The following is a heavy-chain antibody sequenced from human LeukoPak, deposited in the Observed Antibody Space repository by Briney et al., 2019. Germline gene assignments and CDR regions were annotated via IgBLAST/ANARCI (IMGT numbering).Heavy chain of an antibody. V-gene: IGHV1-2*02. CDR1: GYTFTSYY. J-gene: IGHJ3*02. D-gene: IGHD3-9*01. CDR3: ARVIRYFDWARHHDAFDI. Sequence: ASVKVSCKASGYTFTSYYMHWVRQAPGPGLEWMGWINPNSGCTTYAQKFQGRFTMTRDTSISTAYMELSRLRSDATAVYYCARVIRYFDWARHHDAFDIWGQGTMVTVSS. CDR2: INPNSGCT.